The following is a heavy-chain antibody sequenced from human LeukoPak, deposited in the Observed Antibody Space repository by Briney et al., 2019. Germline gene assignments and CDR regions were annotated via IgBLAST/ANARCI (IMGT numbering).Heavy chain of an antibody. D-gene: IGHD3-9*01. J-gene: IGHJ4*02. CDR3: ATESYDILTGYFNFDY. Sequence: GASVKVSCKASGYTFTGYYMHWVRQAPGQGLEWMGGFDPEDGETIYAQKFQGRVTMTEDTSTDTAYMELSSLRSEDTAVYYCATESYDILTGYFNFDYWGQGTLVTVSS. V-gene: IGHV1-24*01. CDR1: GYTFTGYY. CDR2: FDPEDGET.